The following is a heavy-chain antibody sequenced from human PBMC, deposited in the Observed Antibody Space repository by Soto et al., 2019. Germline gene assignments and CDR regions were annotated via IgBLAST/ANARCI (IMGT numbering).Heavy chain of an antibody. D-gene: IGHD3-9*01. CDR1: GGSISSYY. CDR3: ARADYEILTGSYAMDV. J-gene: IGHJ6*02. Sequence: SETLSLTCTVSGGSISSYYWSWIRQPAGKGLEWIGRVSTNGATNYNPSLESRVTMSVDTSKNQFSLKLTSVTAADTAVYFCARADYEILTGSYAMDVWGQGTTVTVS. CDR2: VSTNGAT. V-gene: IGHV4-4*07.